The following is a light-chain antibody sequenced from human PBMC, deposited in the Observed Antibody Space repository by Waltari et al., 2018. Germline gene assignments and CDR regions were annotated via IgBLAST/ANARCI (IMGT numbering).Light chain of an antibody. CDR3: LQDYNYPWT. CDR2: AAS. Sequence: AFQMTQSPSSLSASVGDRVTITCRASQGIRYDLGWYQQKPGKAPKLLIYAASNLQSGVPSRFSGSGSGADFTLTISSLQPEDFATYFCLQDYNYPWTFGQGTKVEIK. CDR1: QGIRYD. J-gene: IGKJ1*01. V-gene: IGKV1-6*01.